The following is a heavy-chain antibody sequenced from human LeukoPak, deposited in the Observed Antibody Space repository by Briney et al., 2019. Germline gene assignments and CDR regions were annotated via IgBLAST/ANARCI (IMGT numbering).Heavy chain of an antibody. CDR1: GDSISSDH. CDR2: IYYSGNT. Sequence: SETLSLTCTVSGDSISSDHWSWIRQPPGKGLEWIGYIYYSGNTNYNPSLKSRVTISVDTSKNQFSLKLSSVTAADTAVYYCAKYSGHDTSGYYESRAFDIWGQGTVVTVSS. CDR3: AKYSGHDTSGYYESRAFDI. V-gene: IGHV4-59*01. D-gene: IGHD3-22*01. J-gene: IGHJ3*02.